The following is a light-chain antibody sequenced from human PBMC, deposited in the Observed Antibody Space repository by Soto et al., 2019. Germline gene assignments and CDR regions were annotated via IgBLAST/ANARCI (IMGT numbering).Light chain of an antibody. Sequence: DIQVTQSPSSVSASVGDRVTITCRARQDLVSWLAWYQQKPGKAPKLLIYAASSFQSGVPSRFSGSGSGTDFTLTISSLHPEDFATYYCQQTSNFPLTFGGGTKVEIK. V-gene: IGKV1-12*01. CDR3: QQTSNFPLT. CDR2: AAS. J-gene: IGKJ4*01. CDR1: QDLVSW.